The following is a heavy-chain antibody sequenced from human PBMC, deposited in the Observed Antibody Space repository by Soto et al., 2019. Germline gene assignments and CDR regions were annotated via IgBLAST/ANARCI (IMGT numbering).Heavy chain of an antibody. J-gene: IGHJ6*02. CDR2: IIPILGIA. CDR1: GGTFSSYT. V-gene: IGHV1-69*02. D-gene: IGHD2-15*01. CDR3: ARGRYRVVVLCYSYGMDV. Sequence: QVQLVQSGAEVKKPGSSVKVSCKASGGTFSSYTISWVRQAPGQGLEWMGRIIPILGIANYAQKFQSRVTITADKSTSTAYMELSSRRSEDTAVYYGARGRYRVVVLCYSYGMDVWGQGTTVTVSS.